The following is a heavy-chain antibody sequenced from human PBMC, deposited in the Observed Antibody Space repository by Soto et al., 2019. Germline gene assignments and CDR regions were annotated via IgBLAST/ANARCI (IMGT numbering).Heavy chain of an antibody. V-gene: IGHV4-61*08. Sequence: SETLSLTCTVSGAALSSGGYFYTWVRQPPGKGLEWRGYIYYSGGTNYNPSLKSRVTISLAKSKNQFSLRLIPVTDAYSAVYYCTREQSDDNYFDPWGQGTLVTVSS. CDR2: IYYSGGT. CDR3: TREQSDDNYFDP. D-gene: IGHD6-19*01. J-gene: IGHJ5*02. CDR1: GAALSSGGYF.